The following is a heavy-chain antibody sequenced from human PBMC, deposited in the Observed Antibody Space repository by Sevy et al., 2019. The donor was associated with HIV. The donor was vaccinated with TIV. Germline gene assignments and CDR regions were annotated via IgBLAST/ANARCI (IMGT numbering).Heavy chain of an antibody. CDR2: INPNSGGT. Sequence: ASVKVSCKASGYTFTGYYMHWVRQAPGQGLEWMGWINPNSGGTNYAQRFQGRVTMTRDTSISTAYMELSRLRSDDTAVYYCARGDCTKGVCRDAFNIWGQGTMVTVSS. CDR1: GYTFTGYY. CDR3: ARGDCTKGVCRDAFNI. V-gene: IGHV1-2*02. D-gene: IGHD2-8*01. J-gene: IGHJ3*02.